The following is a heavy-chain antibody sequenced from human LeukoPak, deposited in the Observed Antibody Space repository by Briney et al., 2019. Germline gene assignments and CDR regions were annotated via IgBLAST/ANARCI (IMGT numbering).Heavy chain of an antibody. CDR2: ISSSSSYI. CDR1: GFTFSSYS. D-gene: IGHD2-15*01. Sequence: GGSLRLSCAASGFTFSSYSMNWVRQAPGKGLEWVSSISSSSSYIYYADSVKGRFTISRDNAKNSLYLQMNSLRAEDTAVYYCASWMWGPGVAGYWGQGTLVTVSS. V-gene: IGHV3-21*01. J-gene: IGHJ4*02. CDR3: ASWMWGPGVAGY.